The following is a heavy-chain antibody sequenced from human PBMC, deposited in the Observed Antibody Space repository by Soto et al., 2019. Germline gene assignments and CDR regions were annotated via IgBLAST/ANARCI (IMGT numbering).Heavy chain of an antibody. CDR2: INSDGSST. CDR3: VRAPPYIYFWRGDRKDNYYWGMDD. J-gene: IGHJ6*02. D-gene: IGHD3-3*01. V-gene: IGHV3-74*01. Sequence: PGGSLILSCAAPGFTFSSYWMHWVRQAPGKGLVWVSRINSDGSSTSYADSVKGRFTISRDNAKNTLYLQMNSLRAEDTAVYYCVRAPPYIYFWRGDRKDNYYWGMDDWGQGTTVTVSS. CDR1: GFTFSSYW.